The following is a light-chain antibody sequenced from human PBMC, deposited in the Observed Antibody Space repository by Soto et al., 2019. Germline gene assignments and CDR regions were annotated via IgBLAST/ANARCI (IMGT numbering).Light chain of an antibody. V-gene: IGKV3-15*01. Sequence: EIVMTQSPATLSVSPGERATLFCRASQSVSSNLAWYQQKAGQAPRLLIYGTSTRATGIPARFSGSGSGTDFTLTISSLQSEDFAVYYWQQYNNWPPLTFGGGTKVEIK. J-gene: IGKJ4*01. CDR2: GTS. CDR3: QQYNNWPPLT. CDR1: QSVSSN.